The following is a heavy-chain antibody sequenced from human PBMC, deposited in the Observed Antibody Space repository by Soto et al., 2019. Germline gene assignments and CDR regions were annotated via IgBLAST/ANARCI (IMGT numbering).Heavy chain of an antibody. CDR2: ISSSGSTI. D-gene: IGHD2-15*01. Sequence: GGSLRLSCAASGFTFSDYYMSWIRQAPGKGLEWVSYISSSGSTIYYADSVKGRFTISRDNAKNSLYLQMNSLRAEDTAVYYCARDTYRSGGSCYLGWFDPWGQGTLVTVSS. CDR3: ARDTYRSGGSCYLGWFDP. V-gene: IGHV3-11*01. J-gene: IGHJ5*02. CDR1: GFTFSDYY.